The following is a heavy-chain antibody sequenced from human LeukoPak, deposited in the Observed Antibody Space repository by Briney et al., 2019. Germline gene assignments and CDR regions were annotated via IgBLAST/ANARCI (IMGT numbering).Heavy chain of an antibody. Sequence: SETLSLTCTVSGGSISSYYWSWIRQPPGKGLEWIGYIYYSGSTNYNPSLKSRVTISVDTSKNQFSLKLSSVTAADTAVYYCAKDRSYDFLGYWGQGTLVTVSS. D-gene: IGHD3-3*01. J-gene: IGHJ4*02. V-gene: IGHV4-59*01. CDR1: GGSISSYY. CDR3: AKDRSYDFLGY. CDR2: IYYSGST.